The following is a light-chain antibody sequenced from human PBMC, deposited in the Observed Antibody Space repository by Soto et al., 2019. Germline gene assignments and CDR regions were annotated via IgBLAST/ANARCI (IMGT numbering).Light chain of an antibody. Sequence: EIVMTQSPATLSVSPGEGATLSCKASQNVYNNLAWYQQRPGQPPRLLIYDASTRATGISARFSGSGYGTEFTLTISSLLSEDCAVYFCQQFRNWPLTFGGGTTVEIK. CDR1: QNVYNN. CDR2: DAS. V-gene: IGKV3-15*01. CDR3: QQFRNWPLT. J-gene: IGKJ4*01.